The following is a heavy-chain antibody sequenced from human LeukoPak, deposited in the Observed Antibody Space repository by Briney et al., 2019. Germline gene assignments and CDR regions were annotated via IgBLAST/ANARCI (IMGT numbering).Heavy chain of an antibody. CDR3: ARVYDSSGHGDY. CDR1: GGSISSYY. D-gene: IGHD3-22*01. J-gene: IGHJ4*02. CDR2: IYYSGST. Sequence: SETLSLTCTVSGGSISSYYWSWIRQPPGKGLEWIGYIYYSGSTNYNPSLKSRVTISVDTSKSQFSLKLSSVTAADMAVYYCARVYDSSGHGDYWGQGTLVTVSS. V-gene: IGHV4-59*01.